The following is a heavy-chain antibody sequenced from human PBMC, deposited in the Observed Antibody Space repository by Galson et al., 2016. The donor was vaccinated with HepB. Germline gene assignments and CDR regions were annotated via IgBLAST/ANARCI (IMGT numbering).Heavy chain of an antibody. CDR1: GFDFSLLA. CDR3: ARGTDYFDTSGLDI. D-gene: IGHD3-22*01. V-gene: IGHV3-23*01. Sequence: SLRLSCAASGFDFSLLAMTWVRQAPGKGLEWVSAVSGSGGTTYYADSVKGRFTISRDNSKDTLYLQMHSLRAEDTAIYFCARGTDYFDTSGLDIWGQGTVVTVSS. CDR2: VSGSGGTT. J-gene: IGHJ3*02.